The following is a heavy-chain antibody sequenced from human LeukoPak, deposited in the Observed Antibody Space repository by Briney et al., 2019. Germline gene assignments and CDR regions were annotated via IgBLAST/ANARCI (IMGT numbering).Heavy chain of an antibody. CDR2: IYYGGST. Sequence: SETLSLTCIVSGGSISSSTYYWGWIRQPPGKGLEWIGSIYYGGSTYYNPSLKSRVTISVDTSKNQFSLRLSSVTAADTAVYYCASVASSGYYYEIDYWGQGTLVTVSS. CDR3: ASVASSGYYYEIDY. J-gene: IGHJ4*02. CDR1: GGSISSSTYY. D-gene: IGHD3-22*01. V-gene: IGHV4-39*01.